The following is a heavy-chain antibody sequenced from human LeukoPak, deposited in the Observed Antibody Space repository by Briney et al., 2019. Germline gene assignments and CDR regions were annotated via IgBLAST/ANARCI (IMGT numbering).Heavy chain of an antibody. V-gene: IGHV3-30*02. CDR2: IRHDGGSK. J-gene: IGHJ4*02. D-gene: IGHD6-19*01. Sequence: GGSLRLSCAASGFIFSHYGMHWVRQAPGKGLEWVAFIRHDGGSKYYADSVQGRFTISRDNAKNSLYLQMNSLRAEDTALYYCAKQQQWLGGLGYWGQGTLVTVSS. CDR3: AKQQQWLGGLGY. CDR1: GFIFSHYG.